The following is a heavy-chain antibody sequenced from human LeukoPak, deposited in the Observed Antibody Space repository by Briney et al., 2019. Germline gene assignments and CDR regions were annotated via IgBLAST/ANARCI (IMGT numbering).Heavy chain of an antibody. D-gene: IGHD3-22*01. J-gene: IGHJ4*02. CDR2: IKQDGSEK. V-gene: IGHV3-7*01. Sequence: GGSLRLSCAASGFTFSSYAMSWVRQAPGKGLEWVANIKQDGSEKYYVDSVKGRFTISRDNAKNSLYLQMNSLRAEDTAVYYCARDLSGYYLGFFDYWGQGTLVTVSS. CDR3: ARDLSGYYLGFFDY. CDR1: GFTFSSYA.